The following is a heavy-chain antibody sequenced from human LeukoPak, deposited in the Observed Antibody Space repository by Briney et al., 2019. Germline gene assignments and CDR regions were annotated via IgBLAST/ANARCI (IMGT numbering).Heavy chain of an antibody. Sequence: PSETLSLTCTVSGGSISSSSYYWGWIRQPPGKGLEWVSAISGSGGSTYYADSVKGRFTISRDNSKNTLYLQMNSLRAEDTAVYYCAKGSDWFDPWGQGTLVTVSS. CDR1: GGSISSSSYY. J-gene: IGHJ5*02. CDR2: ISGSGGST. CDR3: AKGSDWFDP. V-gene: IGHV3-23*01.